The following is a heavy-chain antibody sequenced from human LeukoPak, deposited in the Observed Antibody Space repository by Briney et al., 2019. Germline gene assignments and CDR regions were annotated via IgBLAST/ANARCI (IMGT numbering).Heavy chain of an antibody. J-gene: IGHJ5*02. CDR2: IYSGGNT. Sequence: GGSLRLSCAASGFTVSSDYMNWVRQAPGKGLEWVSLIYSGGNTYYADSVRGRFTISRDNSKNTLHLQMNSLRVEDTAVYYCARGFNRGFDPWSQGTLVTVSS. V-gene: IGHV3-53*01. CDR1: GFTVSSDY. CDR3: ARGFNRGFDP. D-gene: IGHD1-14*01.